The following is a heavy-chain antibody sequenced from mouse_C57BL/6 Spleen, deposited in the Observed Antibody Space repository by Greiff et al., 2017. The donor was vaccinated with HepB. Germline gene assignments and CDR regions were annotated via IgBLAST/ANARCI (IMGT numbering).Heavy chain of an antibody. CDR1: GYTFTSYW. CDR3: AISSGYSAWFAY. V-gene: IGHV1-55*01. Sequence: VQLQQPGAELVKPGASVKMSCKASGYTFTSYWITWVKQRPGQGLEWIGDIYPGSGSTNYNEKFKSKATLTVDTSSSTAYMQLSSLTSEDSAVYYCAISSGYSAWFAYWGQGTLVTVSA. J-gene: IGHJ3*01. D-gene: IGHD3-2*02. CDR2: IYPGSGST.